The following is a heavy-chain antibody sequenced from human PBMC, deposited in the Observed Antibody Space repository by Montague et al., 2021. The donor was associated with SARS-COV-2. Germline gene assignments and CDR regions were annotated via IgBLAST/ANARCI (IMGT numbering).Heavy chain of an antibody. V-gene: IGHV4-39*01. D-gene: IGHD3-9*01. CDR1: GGSISSSSYY. CDR3: ARHVYDILTGYYTYWYFDL. Sequence: SETLSLTCTVSGGSISSSSYYWGWTRQPPGKGLEWIGSIYYSGSTYYNPSLKSRVTISVDTSKNQFSLKLSSVTAADTAVYDCARHVYDILTGYYTYWYFDLWGRGTLVTVSS. J-gene: IGHJ2*01. CDR2: IYYSGST.